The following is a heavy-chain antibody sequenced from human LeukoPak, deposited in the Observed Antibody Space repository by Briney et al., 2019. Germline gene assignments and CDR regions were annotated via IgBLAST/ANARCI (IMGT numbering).Heavy chain of an antibody. V-gene: IGHV3-11*04. J-gene: IGHJ5*02. CDR3: ARAPTKFRRDWFDP. CDR2: ISSSGSTI. Sequence: GGSLRLSCAASGFTLSNYYMSWIRQAPGKGLEWVSYISSSGSTIYYADSVKGRFTISRDNAKNSLDLQMNSLRAEDTAVYYCARAPTKFRRDWFDPWGQGTLVTVSS. D-gene: IGHD3-9*01. CDR1: GFTLSNYY.